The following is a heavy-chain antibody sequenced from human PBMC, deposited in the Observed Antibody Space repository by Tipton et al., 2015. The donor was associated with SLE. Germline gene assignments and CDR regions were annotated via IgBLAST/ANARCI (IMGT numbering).Heavy chain of an antibody. J-gene: IGHJ2*01. Sequence: TLSLTCAVYGGSFSGYYWSWIRQPPGKGLEWIGEINHSGSTNYNPSLKSRVTISVDTSKSQFSLDLSSVTAADTAVYYCATMGDRWYLHLWGRGTPVTVSS. V-gene: IGHV4-34*01. CDR3: ATMGDRWYLHL. CDR2: INHSGST. CDR1: GGSFSGYY. D-gene: IGHD3-16*01.